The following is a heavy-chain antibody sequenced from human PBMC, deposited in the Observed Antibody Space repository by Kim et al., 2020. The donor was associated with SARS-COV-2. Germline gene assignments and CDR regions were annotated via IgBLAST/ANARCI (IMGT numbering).Heavy chain of an antibody. V-gene: IGHV4-59*01. CDR3: ARDQYYYDSSGYYSYGMDV. Sequence: SRVTISVDTSKNQFSLKLSSVTAADTAVYYCARDQYYYDSSGYYSYGMDVWGQGTTVTVSS. D-gene: IGHD3-22*01. J-gene: IGHJ6*02.